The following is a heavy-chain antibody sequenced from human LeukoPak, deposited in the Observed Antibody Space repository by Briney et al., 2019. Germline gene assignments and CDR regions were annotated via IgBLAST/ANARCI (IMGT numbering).Heavy chain of an antibody. J-gene: IGHJ6*03. V-gene: IGHV4-59*01. CDR2: IYYSGST. CDR1: GGSISSYY. CDR3: ARLDIVVVPAATKDYYYYYMDV. D-gene: IGHD2-2*03. Sequence: KPSETLPLTCTVSGGSISSYYWSWIRQPPGKGLEWIGYIYYSGSTNYNPSLKSRVTISVDTSKNQFSLKLSSVTAADTAVYYCARLDIVVVPAATKDYYYYYMDVWGKGTTVTVSS.